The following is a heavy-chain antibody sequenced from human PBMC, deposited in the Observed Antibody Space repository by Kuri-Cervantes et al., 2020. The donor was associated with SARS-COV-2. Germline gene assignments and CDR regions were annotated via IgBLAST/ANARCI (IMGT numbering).Heavy chain of an antibody. V-gene: IGHV3-49*03. CDR1: GFTFGDYA. CDR3: TRYDYGGNYYFDY. CDR2: IRSKAYGGTT. Sequence: GESLKISCTASGFTFGDYAMSWFRQAPGKGLEWVGFIRSKAYGGTTEYAASVKGRFTISRDDSKSIAYLQMNSLKTEDTAVYYCTRYDYGGNYYFDYWGQGTLVTVSS. D-gene: IGHD4-23*01. J-gene: IGHJ4*02.